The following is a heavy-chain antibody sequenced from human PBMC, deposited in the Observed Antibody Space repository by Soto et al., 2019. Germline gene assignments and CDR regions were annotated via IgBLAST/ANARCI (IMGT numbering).Heavy chain of an antibody. CDR3: ARGGSLNWYFDL. CDR2: INSDGSST. J-gene: IGHJ2*01. D-gene: IGHD1-26*01. V-gene: IGHV3-74*01. Sequence: EVQLVESGGGLVQPGGSLRLSCAASGFTFSSYWMHWVRQAPGKGLVWVSRINSDGSSTNYADSVKGRCTISRDNAKNTLYLQMNSLRAEDTAVYYCARGGSLNWYFDLWGRGTLVTVSS. CDR1: GFTFSSYW.